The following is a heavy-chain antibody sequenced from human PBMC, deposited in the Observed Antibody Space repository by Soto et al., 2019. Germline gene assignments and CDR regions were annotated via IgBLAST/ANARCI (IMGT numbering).Heavy chain of an antibody. Sequence: QLQLQESGPGLVKPSETLSLTCTVSGGSISSSSYFWGWIRQPPGKGLEWIGSIYYSGSTYYNPSRKSRVTRSVDTAKNQFSLKLSAVTAADTAVYYCARHDWNGVDYWGQGTLVTVSS. CDR2: IYYSGST. CDR3: ARHDWNGVDY. V-gene: IGHV4-39*01. CDR1: GGSISSSSYF. D-gene: IGHD1-1*01. J-gene: IGHJ4*02.